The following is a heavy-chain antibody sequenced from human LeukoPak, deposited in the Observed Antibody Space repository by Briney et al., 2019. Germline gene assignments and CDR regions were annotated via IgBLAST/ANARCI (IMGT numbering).Heavy chain of an antibody. D-gene: IGHD6-13*01. J-gene: IGHJ4*02. CDR3: ARDGLSGIAAAPLDY. CDR1: GFTFSSYA. CDR2: ISGSGGST. V-gene: IGHV3-23*01. Sequence: GGSLRLSCAASGFTFSSYAMSWVRQAPGKGLEWVSAISGSGGSTYYADSVKGRFTISRDNAKNSLYLQMNSLRAEDTAVYYCARDGLSGIAAAPLDYWGQGTLVTVSS.